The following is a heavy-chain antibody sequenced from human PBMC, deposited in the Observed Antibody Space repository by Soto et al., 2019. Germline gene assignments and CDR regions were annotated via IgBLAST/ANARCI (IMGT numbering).Heavy chain of an antibody. V-gene: IGHV3-33*01. CDR3: ARDLGIAAAVDYYYGMDV. CDR2: IWYDGSNK. D-gene: IGHD6-13*01. CDR1: GFTFSSYG. J-gene: IGHJ6*02. Sequence: QVQLVESGGGVVQPGRSLRLSCAASGFTFSSYGMHWVRQAPGKGPEWVAVIWYDGSNKYYADSVKGRFTISRDNSKNTLYLQMNSLRAEDTAVYYCARDLGIAAAVDYYYGMDVWGQGTTVTVSS.